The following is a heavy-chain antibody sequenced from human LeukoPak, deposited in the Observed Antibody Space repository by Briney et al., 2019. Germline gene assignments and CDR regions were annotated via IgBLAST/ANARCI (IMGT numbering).Heavy chain of an antibody. V-gene: IGHV4-4*07. D-gene: IGHD2/OR15-2a*01. J-gene: IGHJ4*02. Sequence: SETLSLTCTVSGGSISSYYWSWIRQPAGKGLEWIGRISTTGSTNYNPSLKSRLTMSLDTSKNQFSLKLTSVSAADTAVYYCARDPLGLGNYYDYWGQGTLVTVSS. CDR1: GGSISSYY. CDR2: ISTTGST. CDR3: ARDPLGLGNYYDY.